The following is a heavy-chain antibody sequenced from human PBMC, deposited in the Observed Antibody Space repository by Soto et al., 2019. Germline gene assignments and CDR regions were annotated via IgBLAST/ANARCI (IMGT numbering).Heavy chain of an antibody. CDR1: GFSFRRYV. CDR3: AKDGYCGSSDGMYV. V-gene: IGHV3-30*18. J-gene: IGHJ6*02. Sequence: GGSLRLSCAASGFSFRRYVIHWVRQAPGKGLEWVALISYDGSDKYYADSVKGRFTISRDNSKNTLYLQMNSLRAEDTAVYYCAKDGYCGSSDGMYVWTQGTTVTVSS. CDR2: ISYDGSDK. D-gene: IGHD6-6*01.